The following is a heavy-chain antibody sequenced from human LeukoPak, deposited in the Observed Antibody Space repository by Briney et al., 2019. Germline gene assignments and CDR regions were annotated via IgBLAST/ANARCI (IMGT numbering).Heavy chain of an antibody. Sequence: SETLSLTCAVYGGSFSGYYWSWIRQPPGKGLEWIGEINHSGSTNYNPSLKSRVTISVDTSKNQFSLKLSSVTAADTAVYYCAREDKVFDYWGQGTLVTVSS. V-gene: IGHV4-34*01. CDR3: AREDKVFDY. CDR1: GGSFSGYY. CDR2: INHSGST. J-gene: IGHJ4*02.